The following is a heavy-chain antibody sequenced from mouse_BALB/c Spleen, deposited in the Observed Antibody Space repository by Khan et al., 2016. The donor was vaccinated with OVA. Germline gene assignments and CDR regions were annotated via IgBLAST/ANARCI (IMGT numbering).Heavy chain of an antibody. J-gene: IGHJ3*01. CDR2: INPDNAGT. Sequence: VQLQQSGPELVEPGASVKMSCKTSGYTFTNYVLHWVKQRPGQGLEWIAYINPDNAGTRYNEIFRGKATLTSDISSTTAYLELSSLTSEDSAVYYCARGASSWDFSFPYWGQGTLVTVSA. D-gene: IGHD4-1*01. V-gene: IGHV1S136*01. CDR1: GYTFTNYV. CDR3: ARGASSWDFSFPY.